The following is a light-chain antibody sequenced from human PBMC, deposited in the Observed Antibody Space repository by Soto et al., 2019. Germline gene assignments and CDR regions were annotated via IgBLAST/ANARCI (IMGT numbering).Light chain of an antibody. CDR1: SSDVGGYNY. V-gene: IGLV2-14*01. CDR3: SSYTSSSTLVV. J-gene: IGLJ2*01. CDR2: DVS. Sequence: QSALPQPASVSGSPGQSITISCTGTSSDVGGYNYVSWYQQHPGNAPKLMIYDVSNRPSGVSNRFSGSKSGNTASLTISGLQAEDEADYYCSSYTSSSTLVVFGGGTKLTVL.